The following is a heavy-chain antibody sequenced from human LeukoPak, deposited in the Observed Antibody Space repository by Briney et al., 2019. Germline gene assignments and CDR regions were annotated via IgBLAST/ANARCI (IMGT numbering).Heavy chain of an antibody. D-gene: IGHD3-22*01. V-gene: IGHV4-4*02. Sequence: SGTLSLTCAVSGGSISSSNWWSWVRQPPGMGLEWIGDIFHDGTTNFNPSLKSRLTISTDKSKNQFSLKLNSVTAADTAVYFCARLGLYDSSGYYYVWGQGTLVTVSS. CDR1: GGSISSSNW. CDR3: ARLGLYDSSGYYYV. CDR2: IFHDGTT. J-gene: IGHJ1*01.